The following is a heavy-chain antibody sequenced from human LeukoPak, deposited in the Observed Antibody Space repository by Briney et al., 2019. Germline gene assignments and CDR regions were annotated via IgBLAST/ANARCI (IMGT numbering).Heavy chain of an antibody. CDR2: ISYDGSNK. CDR3: AKDRAYGQFLWGNDY. J-gene: IGHJ4*02. D-gene: IGHD2-21*01. V-gene: IGHV3-30*19. Sequence: PGGSLRLSCAASGFTFSNYAIHWVRQAPGKGLEWVAVISYDGSNKYYADSVKGRFTISRDNSKNTLYLQMNSLRAEDTALYYCAKDRAYGQFLWGNDYWGQGTLVTVSS. CDR1: GFTFSNYA.